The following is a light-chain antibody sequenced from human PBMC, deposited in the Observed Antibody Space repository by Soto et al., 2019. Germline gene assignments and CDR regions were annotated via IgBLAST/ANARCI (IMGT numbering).Light chain of an antibody. J-gene: IGKJ2*01. V-gene: IGKV1-5*03. CDR3: QQYNSALNT. CDR2: KAS. Sequence: DIHMTQSPSTLSASVGDRITITCRASQDVSQWLAWYQHKPGKAPKLLIYKASTLESGVSSRFSGRGSGTEFTLTIRDLQPDDFATYYCQQYNSALNTFGQGTKLEIK. CDR1: QDVSQW.